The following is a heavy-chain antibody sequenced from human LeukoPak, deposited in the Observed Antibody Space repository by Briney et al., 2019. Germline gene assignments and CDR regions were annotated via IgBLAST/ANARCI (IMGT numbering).Heavy chain of an antibody. V-gene: IGHV1-69*01. CDR3: ARGGTVTGRGSNWFDP. D-gene: IGHD4-17*01. CDR1: GGTFSSYA. J-gene: IGHJ5*02. Sequence: SVKVSCKASGGTFSSYAISWVRQAPGQGLEWMGGIIPIFGTANYAQKFQGRVTITADESTSTAYMELSSLRSEDTAVYYCARGGTVTGRGSNWFDPWGQGTLVTVSS. CDR2: IIPIFGTA.